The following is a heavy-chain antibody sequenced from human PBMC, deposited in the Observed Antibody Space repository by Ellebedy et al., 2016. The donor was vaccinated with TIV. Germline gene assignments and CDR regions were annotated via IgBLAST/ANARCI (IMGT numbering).Heavy chain of an antibody. CDR2: ISWHSQTK. Sequence: SLKISCAAAGFIFSTYAMTWVRQAPGKGLEWVSGISWHSQTKDYADSVKGRFTISRDNAKNSLYLQMNSLRVEDTALYYCAKDMAVGATVLGYSGLDVWGQGTTVTVSS. CDR1: GFIFSTYA. J-gene: IGHJ6*02. CDR3: AKDMAVGATVLGYSGLDV. V-gene: IGHV3-9*01. D-gene: IGHD1-26*01.